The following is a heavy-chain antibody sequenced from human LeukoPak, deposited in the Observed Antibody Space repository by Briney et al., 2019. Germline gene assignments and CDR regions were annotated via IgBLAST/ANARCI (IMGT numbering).Heavy chain of an antibody. V-gene: IGHV4-34*01. J-gene: IGHJ4*02. Sequence: PSETLSLTCAVYGGSFSGYYWSWIRQPPGKGLEWIGEINHSGSTNYNPSLKSRVTISVDTSKNQFSLKLSSVTAADTAVYYCARGGEYGSGSYYKYWGQGTLVTVSS. D-gene: IGHD3-10*01. CDR1: GGSFSGYY. CDR2: INHSGST. CDR3: ARGGEYGSGSYYKY.